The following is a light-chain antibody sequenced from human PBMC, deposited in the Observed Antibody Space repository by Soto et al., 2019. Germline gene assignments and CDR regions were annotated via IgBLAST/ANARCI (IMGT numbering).Light chain of an antibody. CDR3: RSYDSSLSGSGV. Sequence: QSVLTQPPSVSGSPGQRVTISCTGSSSNIGARYDVHWYQQLPGTAPKLLIYDNSNRPSGVADRFSGSKSGSSASLAITGLQADDEADYYCRSYDSSLSGSGVFGGGTKLTVL. V-gene: IGLV1-40*01. J-gene: IGLJ3*02. CDR1: SSNIGARYD. CDR2: DNS.